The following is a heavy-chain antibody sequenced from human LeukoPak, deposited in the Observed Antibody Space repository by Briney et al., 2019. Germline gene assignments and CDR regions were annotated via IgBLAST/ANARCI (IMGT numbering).Heavy chain of an antibody. CDR2: IYYSGNT. CDR3: ARQDYDSSYGLDV. Sequence: SETLSLTWTVSDDSISSSDYYWNWIRQPPGKGLEWIGSIYYSGNTYYNPSLKSRVTISVDTSKNQFSLRLNSVTAADTAVYYCARQDYDSSYGLDVWGQGTAVTVSS. D-gene: IGHD3-3*01. CDR1: DDSISSSDYY. J-gene: IGHJ6*02. V-gene: IGHV4-30-4*01.